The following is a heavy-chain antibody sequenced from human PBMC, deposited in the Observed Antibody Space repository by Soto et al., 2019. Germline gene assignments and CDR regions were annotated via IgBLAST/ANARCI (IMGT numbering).Heavy chain of an antibody. J-gene: IGHJ3*02. CDR3: ARDSDCSGGSCYYAHGAFDI. Sequence: GGSLRLSCAASGFTFSSYWMSWVRQAPGKGLEWVANIKQDGREKYYVDSVRGLFTISRDNAKNSLYLQINSLRAEDTAVYYCARDSDCSGGSCYYAHGAFDIWGQGTMVTVSS. CDR1: GFTFSSYW. V-gene: IGHV3-7*01. D-gene: IGHD2-15*01. CDR2: IKQDGREK.